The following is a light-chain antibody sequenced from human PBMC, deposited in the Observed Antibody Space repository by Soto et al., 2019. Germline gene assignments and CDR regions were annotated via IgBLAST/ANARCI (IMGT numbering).Light chain of an antibody. J-gene: IGKJ1*01. Sequence: IQITHCPFTLFSSLGDRVTITFRALQSISSWLAWYQQKPGKAPKLLIYKASSLESGVPSRFSGSGSGTEFTLTISSLQPDDFATYYCQQYNSYSPWTFGQGTKV. CDR2: KAS. V-gene: IGKV1-5*03. CDR3: QQYNSYSPWT. CDR1: QSISSW.